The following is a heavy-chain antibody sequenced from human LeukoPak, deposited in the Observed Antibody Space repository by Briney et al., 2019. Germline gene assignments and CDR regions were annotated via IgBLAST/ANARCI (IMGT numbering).Heavy chain of an antibody. D-gene: IGHD1-14*01. V-gene: IGHV4-61*01. CDR3: ARGRSHFPYRTRYFDY. Sequence: PSETLSLTCTVSGGSISSSSYYWSWIRQPPGKGLEWIGYIYYSGSTNYNPSLKSRVTISVDTSKNQFSLKLSSVTAADTAVYYCARGRSHFPYRTRYFDYWGQGTLVTVSS. J-gene: IGHJ4*02. CDR2: IYYSGST. CDR1: GGSISSSSYY.